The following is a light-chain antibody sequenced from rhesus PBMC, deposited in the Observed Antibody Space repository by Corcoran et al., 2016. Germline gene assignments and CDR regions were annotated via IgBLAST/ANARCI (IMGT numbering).Light chain of an antibody. V-gene: IGKV3S11*01. J-gene: IGKJ3*01. CDR3: LQHNSYPFT. Sequence: QVILTQSPATLSLSPGERATLSCRASQSVSSYLAWYPQKPGQAPRLLIYGASSRATGIPDRFSGSGSGTDFTRTISSLQPEDFATYYCLQHNSYPFTFGPGTKLDIE. CDR2: GAS. CDR1: QSVSSY.